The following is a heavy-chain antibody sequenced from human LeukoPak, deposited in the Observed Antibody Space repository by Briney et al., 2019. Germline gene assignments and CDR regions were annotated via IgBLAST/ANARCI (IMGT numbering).Heavy chain of an antibody. Sequence: GGSLRLSCAASGFTFTIFGLNWVRQAPGKEPEWVSAVSSSSDYIYYADSVRGRFTISRDNAKNSLYLQMNGLRAEDTALYYCARDIVGATGDAFDIWGQGTMVTVSS. J-gene: IGHJ3*02. D-gene: IGHD1-26*01. CDR3: ARDIVGATGDAFDI. V-gene: IGHV3-21*01. CDR1: GFTFTIFG. CDR2: VSSSSDYI.